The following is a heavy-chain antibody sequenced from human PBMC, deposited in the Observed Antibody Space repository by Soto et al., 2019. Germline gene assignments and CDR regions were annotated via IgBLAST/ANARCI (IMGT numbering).Heavy chain of an antibody. V-gene: IGHV1-8*01. D-gene: IGHD6-13*01. CDR1: GYTFTSYD. J-gene: IGHJ6*02. CDR3: ASRGYSSSWYYYYYYGMDV. CDR2: MNPNSGNT. Sequence: QVQLVQSGAEVKKPGASVKVSCKASGYTFTSYDSNWVRQATGQGLEWMGWMNPNSGNTGYAQKFQGRVTMTRNTSISTAYMELSSLRSEDTAVYYCASRGYSSSWYYYYYYGMDVWGQGTTVTVSS.